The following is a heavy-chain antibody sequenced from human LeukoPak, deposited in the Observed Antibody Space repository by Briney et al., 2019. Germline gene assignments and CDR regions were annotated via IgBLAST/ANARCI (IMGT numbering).Heavy chain of an antibody. CDR1: GYSFTTNW. J-gene: IGHJ5*02. Sequence: GESLKFSCKGSGYSFTTNWIGWVRQMPGKGLEWMGIIFPADSDTRYSPSFQGQVTISADKSISTAYLQWSSLKASDTAIYYCARPPFTWGQGTLVTVSS. CDR3: ARPPFT. V-gene: IGHV5-51*01. CDR2: IFPADSDT.